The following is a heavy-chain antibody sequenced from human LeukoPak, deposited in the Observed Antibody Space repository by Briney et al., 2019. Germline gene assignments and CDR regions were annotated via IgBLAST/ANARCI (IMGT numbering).Heavy chain of an antibody. CDR3: ARHGYDRSGFHSN. D-gene: IGHD3-22*01. CDR1: AGSVNNSNFF. V-gene: IGHV4-39*01. J-gene: IGHJ4*02. CDR2: IYTSGST. Sequence: PSETLSLTCTVSAGSVNNSNFFWGWIRQPPGRGLEWLGSIYTSGSTYSNPSLKSRVTLSIDTSMSQFSLRLTSVTAADTAVYYCARHGYDRSGFHSNWGQGTLVTVSS.